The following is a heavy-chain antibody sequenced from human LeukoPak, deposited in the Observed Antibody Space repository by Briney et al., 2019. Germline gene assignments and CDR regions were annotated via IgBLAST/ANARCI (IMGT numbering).Heavy chain of an antibody. CDR3: AREMAADDYSNYGGRFSFDY. CDR1: GYTFTSYY. D-gene: IGHD4-11*01. J-gene: IGHJ4*02. CDR2: INPSGGST. V-gene: IGHV1-46*01. Sequence: ASVKVSCKASGYTFTSYYIHWVRQAPGQGLEWMGIINPSGGSTSYAQKFQGRVTMTRDTSTSTVYMELSSLRSEDTAVYYCAREMAADDYSNYGGRFSFDYWGQGTLVTVSS.